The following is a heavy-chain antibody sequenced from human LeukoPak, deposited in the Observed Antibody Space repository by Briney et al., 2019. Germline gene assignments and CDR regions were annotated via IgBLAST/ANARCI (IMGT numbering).Heavy chain of an antibody. Sequence: SETLSLTCTVSGGSISSSSYYWGWIRQPPGKGLEWIGSINYSGSTYYNPSLKSRVTISVDTSKNQFSLKLSSVTAADTAVYYCATQYSGSYPWGQGTLVTVSS. CDR1: GGSISSSSYY. CDR3: ATQYSGSYP. D-gene: IGHD1-26*01. CDR2: INYSGST. V-gene: IGHV4-39*07. J-gene: IGHJ5*02.